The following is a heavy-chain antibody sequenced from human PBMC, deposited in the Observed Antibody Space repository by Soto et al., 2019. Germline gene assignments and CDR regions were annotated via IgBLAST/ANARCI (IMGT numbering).Heavy chain of an antibody. Sequence: QVQLQESGPGLVKPSQTLSLTCTVSGGSISSGGYYWSWIRQHPGKGLEWIGYISYSGSTYYNPSLEIRVTRSVDTSKNQFSLKLSSVTAADTAVYYCARDALSRDSIWGQGTLVTVSS. J-gene: IGHJ4*02. CDR1: GGSISSGGYY. V-gene: IGHV4-31*03. CDR3: ARDALSRDSI. CDR2: ISYSGST. D-gene: IGHD3-22*01.